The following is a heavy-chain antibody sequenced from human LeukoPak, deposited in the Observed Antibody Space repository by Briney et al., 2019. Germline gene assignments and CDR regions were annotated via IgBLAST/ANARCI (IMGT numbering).Heavy chain of an antibody. J-gene: IGHJ4*02. CDR1: GFTFSGYW. V-gene: IGHV3-23*01. Sequence: GGSLRLSCAASGFTFSGYWMHWVRQAPGKGLGWVSAISGSGGSTYYADSVKGRFTISRDNSKNRLYLQMNSLRAEDTAVYYCANEGKAQWGQGTLVTVSS. CDR3: ANEGKAQ. CDR2: ISGSGGST.